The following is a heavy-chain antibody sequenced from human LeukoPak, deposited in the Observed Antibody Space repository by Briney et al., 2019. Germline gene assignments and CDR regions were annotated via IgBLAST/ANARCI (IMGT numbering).Heavy chain of an antibody. CDR1: GGPISSSSYY. D-gene: IGHD3-22*01. V-gene: IGHV4-39*01. CDR3: ASQVVITKRVDY. Sequence: SETLSLTCTVSGGPISSSSYYWGWIRQPPGNGLEWIGSIYYSGSTYYNPSLKSRVTISVDTSKNQFSLKLSSVTAADTAVYYCASQVVITKRVDYWGQGTLVTVSS. J-gene: IGHJ4*02. CDR2: IYYSGST.